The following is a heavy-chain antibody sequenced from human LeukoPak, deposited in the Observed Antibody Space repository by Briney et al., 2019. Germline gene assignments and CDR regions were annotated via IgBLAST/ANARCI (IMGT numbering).Heavy chain of an antibody. J-gene: IGHJ5*02. D-gene: IGHD3-10*01. V-gene: IGHV3-23*01. CDR2: ISSGGANT. CDR1: GFTFKKYA. CDR3: AKDGYYYGSGTGFDP. Sequence: GGSLRLSCAASGFTFKKYAMSWVRQAPGKGLEWVSVISSGGANTYYTASVKGRFTISRDNSKNTLYLQMNSLTAEDTAVYYCAKDGYYYGSGTGFDPWGQGTLVTVSS.